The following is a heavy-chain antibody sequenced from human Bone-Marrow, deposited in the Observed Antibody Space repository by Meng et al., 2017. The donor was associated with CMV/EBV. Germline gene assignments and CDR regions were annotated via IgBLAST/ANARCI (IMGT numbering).Heavy chain of an antibody. V-gene: IGHV4-59*01. J-gene: IGHJ4*02. D-gene: IGHD3-3*01. Sequence: VSGGSISSYYWSWIRQPPGKGLEWIGYIYYSGSTNYNPSLKSRVTISVDTSKNQFSLKLSSVTAADTAVYYCARVAYFWSGYGIDYWGQGTLVTVSS. CDR2: IYYSGST. CDR1: GGSISSYY. CDR3: ARVAYFWSGYGIDY.